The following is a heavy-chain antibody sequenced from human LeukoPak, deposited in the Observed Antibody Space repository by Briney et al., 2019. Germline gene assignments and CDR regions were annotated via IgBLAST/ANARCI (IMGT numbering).Heavy chain of an antibody. D-gene: IGHD1-26*01. J-gene: IGHJ3*02. V-gene: IGHV3-30*19. Sequence: PGRSLRLSCAASGFIFSSYGMHWVRQAPGKGLEWVAAISYDGGNEYYADSVKGRFTVSRDNSKNTLYLQMNSLRVEDTAVYYCARVRVGATTGDTFDIWGQGTMVAVAS. CDR3: ARVRVGATTGDTFDI. CDR1: GFIFSSYG. CDR2: ISYDGGNE.